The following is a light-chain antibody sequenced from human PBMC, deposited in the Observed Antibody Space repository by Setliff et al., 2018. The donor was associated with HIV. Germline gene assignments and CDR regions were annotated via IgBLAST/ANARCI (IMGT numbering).Light chain of an antibody. CDR1: ISNIGAVYD. V-gene: IGLV1-40*01. CDR3: QSYDSSLSGYVT. CDR2: GNN. Sequence: SVLTQPPSVSGAPGQRVTISCTGSISNIGAVYDVHWYQQLPGRAPKLLIFGNNNRPSGVPDRFSGSKSGTSASLAITGLQAEDEADYYCQSYDSSLSGYVTFGGGTKVTVL. J-gene: IGLJ2*01.